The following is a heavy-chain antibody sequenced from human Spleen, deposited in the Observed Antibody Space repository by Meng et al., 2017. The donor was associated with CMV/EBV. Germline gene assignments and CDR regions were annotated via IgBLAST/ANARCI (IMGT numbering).Heavy chain of an antibody. CDR1: GFTFSSQA. J-gene: IGHJ4*02. V-gene: IGHV3-23*03. CDR2: IYGGGIST. CDR3: AKDAANYFEAGGYFDS. Sequence: GESLKISCAASGFTFSSQAMSWVPQPPGEGLEWVSVIYGGGISTYYADSVKGRFTISRDDSKNTFYLQLSSLRAEDTAIYYCAKDAANYFEAGGYFDSWGQGTLVTVSS. D-gene: IGHD3-9*01.